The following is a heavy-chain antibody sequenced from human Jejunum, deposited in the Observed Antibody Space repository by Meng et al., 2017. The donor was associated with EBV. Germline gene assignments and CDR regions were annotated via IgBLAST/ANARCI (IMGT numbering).Heavy chain of an antibody. D-gene: IGHD5-24*01. J-gene: IGHJ4*02. CDR1: GYTFTTHH. V-gene: IGHV1-8*01. Sequence: VPLGESGAEVKTPGAAVKVSCKASGYTFTTHHINWVRQATGKGLEYMGWMSPDNGDTGYAQNFQGRLTMTRDTSISTAYMELSSLTSDDTAVYYCARGDGYNLYWGQGTLVTVSS. CDR2: MSPDNGDT. CDR3: ARGDGYNLY.